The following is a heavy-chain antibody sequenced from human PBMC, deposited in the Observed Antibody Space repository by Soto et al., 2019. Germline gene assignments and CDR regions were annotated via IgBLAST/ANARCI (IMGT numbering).Heavy chain of an antibody. CDR1: GFTVSSNY. Sequence: GGSLRLSCAASGFTVSSNYMSWVRQAPGKGLEWASVIDSGGSTYYADSVKGRFTISRDNSKNTLYLQMNSLRAEDTAVYHCAREWYSSSGPHFDYWGQGTLVTVSS. V-gene: IGHV3-53*01. J-gene: IGHJ4*02. D-gene: IGHD6-6*01. CDR2: IDSGGST. CDR3: AREWYSSSGPHFDY.